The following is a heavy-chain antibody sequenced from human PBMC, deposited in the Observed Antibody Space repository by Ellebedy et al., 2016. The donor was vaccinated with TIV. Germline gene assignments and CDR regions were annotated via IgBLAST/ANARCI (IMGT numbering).Heavy chain of an antibody. J-gene: IGHJ4*02. CDR1: GFTFSNYG. D-gene: IGHD2-15*01. CDR3: ARRGYCSGGSCASVPFDY. CDR2: VSYDGSNK. Sequence: GESLKISCAASGFTFSNYGMHWVRQAPGKGLEWVAVVSYDGSNKYYADSVKGRFTISRDNSKNTLYLQMNSLRAADMAVYYCARRGYCSGGSCASVPFDYWGQGTLVTVSS. V-gene: IGHV3-30*03.